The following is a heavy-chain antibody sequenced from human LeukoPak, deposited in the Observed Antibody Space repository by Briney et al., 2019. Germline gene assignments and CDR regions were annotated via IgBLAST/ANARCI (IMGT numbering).Heavy chain of an antibody. V-gene: IGHV1-18*01. Sequence: GASVKVSCKASGYTFTSYGISWVRQAPGQGLEWMGWISAYNGNTNYAQKLQGRVTMTTDTSTSTAYMELRSLRSDDTAVYYCARSIGHIVVVTATDYWGQGTLVTVSS. CDR2: ISAYNGNT. J-gene: IGHJ4*02. CDR3: ARSIGHIVVVTATDY. D-gene: IGHD2-21*02. CDR1: GYTFTSYG.